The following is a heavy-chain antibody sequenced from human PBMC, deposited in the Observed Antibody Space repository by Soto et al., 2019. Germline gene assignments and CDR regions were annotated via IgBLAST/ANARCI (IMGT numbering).Heavy chain of an antibody. CDR3: AREGITRVRGVMVGGMDV. D-gene: IGHD3-10*01. V-gene: IGHV1-18*01. CDR1: GYTFTSYG. Sequence: QVQLVQSGAEVKKPGASVKVSCKASGYTFTSYGISWVRQAPGQGLEWMGWISAYNGNTNYAQKLQGRVTMTTDTPTSTAYVELRSLSSDDTAVYYCAREGITRVRGVMVGGMDVWGQGTTVTVSS. CDR2: ISAYNGNT. J-gene: IGHJ6*02.